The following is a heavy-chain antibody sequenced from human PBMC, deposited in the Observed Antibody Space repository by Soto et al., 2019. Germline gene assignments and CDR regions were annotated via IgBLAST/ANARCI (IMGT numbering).Heavy chain of an antibody. V-gene: IGHV4-59*01. D-gene: IGHD5-18*01. J-gene: IGHJ4*02. Sequence: QVQLQESGPGLVKPSETLSLTCTVSGGSISSYYWSWIRQPPGKGLEWIGYIYYSGSTNYNPSLKSRVTISVDTSKNQFSLKLSSVTAADTAVYYCARGGRAMAYDYWGQGTLVTVSS. CDR1: GGSISSYY. CDR2: IYYSGST. CDR3: ARGGRAMAYDY.